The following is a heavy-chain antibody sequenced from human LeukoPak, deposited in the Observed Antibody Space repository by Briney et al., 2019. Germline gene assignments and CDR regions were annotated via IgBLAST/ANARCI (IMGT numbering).Heavy chain of an antibody. Sequence: SETLSLTCAVYGGSFSVYYWSWIRQPPGKGLEWIGEINHSGSTNYNPSLKSRVTISVDTPKNRFSLKRSSVAAADTDVYYCARRRGRYSYGLPYYYYGMDVWGQGTTVTVSS. J-gene: IGHJ6*02. CDR2: INHSGST. D-gene: IGHD5-18*01. CDR3: ARRRGRYSYGLPYYYYGMDV. CDR1: GGSFSVYY. V-gene: IGHV4-34*01.